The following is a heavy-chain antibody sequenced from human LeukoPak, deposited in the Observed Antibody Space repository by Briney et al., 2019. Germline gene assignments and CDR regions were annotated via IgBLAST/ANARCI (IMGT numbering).Heavy chain of an antibody. J-gene: IGHJ5*02. V-gene: IGHV1-69*01. CDR1: GGTFNIYA. CDR2: IIPLFDSP. D-gene: IGHD6-6*01. CDR3: ARGIEEYSKSSGWFDP. Sequence: SVKVSCKASGGTFNIYAVYWVRQAPGQGLEWMGGIIPLFDSPNYAQKFQGRVTISADESTKTAYMELNSLRSEDTAVYYCARGIEEYSKSSGWFDPWGQGTLVTVSS.